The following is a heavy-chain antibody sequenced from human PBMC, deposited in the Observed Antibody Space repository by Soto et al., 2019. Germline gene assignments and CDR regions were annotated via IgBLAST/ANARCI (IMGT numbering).Heavy chain of an antibody. CDR2: IYNSGTT. J-gene: IGHJ5*02. V-gene: IGHV4-31*03. CDR3: ARDPAP. CDR1: SGTITRGGYY. Sequence: QVQLQESGPVLVKPSETLSLTCTVSSGTITRGGYYWSWIRQHPGKGLEWIGYIYNSGTTYYNPSLKSRVTISVDTSKNQFSLKLTSVTAADTAVYYCARDPAPWGQGTLVTVSS.